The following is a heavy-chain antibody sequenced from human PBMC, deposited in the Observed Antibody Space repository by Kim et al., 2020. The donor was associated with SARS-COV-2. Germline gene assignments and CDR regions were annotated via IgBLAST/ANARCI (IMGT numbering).Heavy chain of an antibody. CDR1: GFTFSSYW. D-gene: IGHD5-12*01. Sequence: GGSLRLSCAASGFTFSSYWMSWVRQAPGKGLEWVANIKQDGSEKYYVDSVKGRFTISRDNAKNSLYLQMNSLRAEDTAVYYCARDVSGYGGYYYYYGMDVWGQGTTVTVSS. J-gene: IGHJ6*02. CDR3: ARDVSGYGGYYYYYGMDV. V-gene: IGHV3-7*01. CDR2: IKQDGSEK.